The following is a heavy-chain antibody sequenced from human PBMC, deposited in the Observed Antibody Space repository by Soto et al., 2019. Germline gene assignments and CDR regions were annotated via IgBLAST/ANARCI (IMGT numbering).Heavy chain of an antibody. CDR2: IWYDENNK. J-gene: IGHJ4*02. Sequence: QVQLVESGGGVVQPGRSLRLSCAASGFTFNTYGMHWVRQAPGKGLEWVAVIWYDENNKYYADSVKGRFTISRDNSKNTLYLQMNSLRGEDTAVYYCARDKGGGAVVPDYWGQGTLVTVSS. D-gene: IGHD6-19*01. CDR3: ARDKGGGAVVPDY. V-gene: IGHV3-33*01. CDR1: GFTFNTYG.